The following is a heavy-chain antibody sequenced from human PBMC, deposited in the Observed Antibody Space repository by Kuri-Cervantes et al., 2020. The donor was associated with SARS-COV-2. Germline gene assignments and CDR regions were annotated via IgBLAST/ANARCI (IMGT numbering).Heavy chain of an antibody. CDR1: GFTFSSSA. CDR3: ASDCSTTSCYPY. V-gene: IGHV3-30-3*01. J-gene: IGHJ4*02. Sequence: GGSLRPSCAASGFTFSSSAMHWVRQAPGKGLEGLAVISYDGSNKYYADSVKGRFTISRGNAKKSLYLQINSLRVEDTAVYYCASDCSTTSCYPYWGQGALVTVSS. CDR2: ISYDGSNK. D-gene: IGHD2-2*01.